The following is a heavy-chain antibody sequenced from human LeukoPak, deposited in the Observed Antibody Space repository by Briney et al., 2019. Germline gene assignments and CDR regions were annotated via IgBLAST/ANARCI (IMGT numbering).Heavy chain of an antibody. J-gene: IGHJ6*03. CDR1: GFTFSSYS. V-gene: IGHV3-21*01. CDR2: ISRSSSYI. Sequence: PGGSLRLSCAASGFTFSSYSVNWVRQAPGKGLEWVSSISRSSSYIYYADSVKGRFTISRDNAKNSLYLQMNSLRAEDTAVYYCARPRITIFGVVTNYYYYMDVWGKGTTVTVSS. D-gene: IGHD3-3*01. CDR3: ARPRITIFGVVTNYYYYMDV.